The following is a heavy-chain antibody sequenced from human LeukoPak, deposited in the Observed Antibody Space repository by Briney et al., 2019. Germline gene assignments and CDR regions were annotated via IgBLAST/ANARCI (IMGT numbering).Heavy chain of an antibody. CDR1: GGSFSGYY. J-gene: IGHJ5*02. D-gene: IGHD6-13*01. V-gene: IGHV4-34*01. CDR2: INHSGST. CDR3: ARSDQGYVRWFDP. Sequence: SETLSLTCAVYGGSFSGYYWGWIRQPPRKGLEWIGEINHSGSTNYNPSLKSRVTISVDMSKNQFSLKLSSVTAADTTVYYCARSDQGYVRWFDPWGQGTLVTVSS.